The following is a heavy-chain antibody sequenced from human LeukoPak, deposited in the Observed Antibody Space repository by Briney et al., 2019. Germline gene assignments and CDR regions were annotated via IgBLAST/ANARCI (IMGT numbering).Heavy chain of an antibody. CDR1: GFTFRSYW. CDR3: ARGMFDILTGSYFTFYDY. CDR2: IKRDGSEK. D-gene: IGHD3-9*01. V-gene: IGHV3-7*01. Sequence: GGSLRLSCAASGFTFRSYWMTWVRHAPGTGLEWVAHIKRDGSEKYYVDSLKGRFTISRVNAKNSLYLQMTSLREEDTAVYYCARGMFDILTGSYFTFYDYWGQGALVTVSS. J-gene: IGHJ4*02.